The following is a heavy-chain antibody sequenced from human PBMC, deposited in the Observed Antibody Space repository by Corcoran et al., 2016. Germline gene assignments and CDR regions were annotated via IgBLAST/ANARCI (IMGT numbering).Heavy chain of an antibody. CDR1: GYTFTSYW. CDR3: ARQGDDFWSGHFI. J-gene: IGHJ3*02. V-gene: IGHV5-51*01. Sequence: EVLLVQSGAEVKKPGESLKISCKGSGYTFTSYWIGWVRQMPGKGLEWMGIIYHGDSDTRYSPPFQGQVTISADKSISTAYLQWSSLKASDGAMYYGARQGDDFWSGHFICGQGTMVTVSS. D-gene: IGHD3-3*01. CDR2: IYHGDSDT.